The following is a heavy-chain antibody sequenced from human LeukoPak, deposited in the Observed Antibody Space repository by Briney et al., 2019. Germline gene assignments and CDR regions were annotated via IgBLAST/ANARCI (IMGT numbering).Heavy chain of an antibody. CDR1: GFTFSSYS. Sequence: GGSLRLSCAASGFTFSSYSMNWVRQAPGKGLEWVLSISSSSSYMYYADSVKGRFTISRDNAKNSLYLQMNSLGAEDTAVYYCARDGGNYYYYGMDVWGQGTTVTVSS. CDR2: ISSSSSYM. D-gene: IGHD3-16*01. V-gene: IGHV3-21*01. J-gene: IGHJ6*02. CDR3: ARDGGNYYYYGMDV.